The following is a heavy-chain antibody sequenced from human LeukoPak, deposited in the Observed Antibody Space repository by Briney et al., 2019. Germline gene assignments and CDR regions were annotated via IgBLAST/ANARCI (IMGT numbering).Heavy chain of an antibody. V-gene: IGHV4-59*01. J-gene: IGHJ5*02. CDR3: AKGGYSSSFFWFDP. CDR2: IYYSGST. Sequence: SETLSLTCTVSGGSISNYYWSWIRQPPGKGLEWIGYIYYSGSTNYNPSLKSRVTISVDTSKNQFSLKLSSVTAADTAVYYCAKGGYSSSFFWFDPWGQGTLVTVSS. D-gene: IGHD6-6*01. CDR1: GGSISNYY.